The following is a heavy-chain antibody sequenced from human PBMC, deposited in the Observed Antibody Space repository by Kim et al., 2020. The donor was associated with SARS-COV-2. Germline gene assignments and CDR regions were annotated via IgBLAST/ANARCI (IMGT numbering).Heavy chain of an antibody. V-gene: IGHV3-33*05. J-gene: IGHJ6*02. CDR1: GFTFSSYG. Sequence: GGSLRLSCAASGFTFSSYGMHWVRQAPGKGLEWVAVISYDGSNKYYADSVKGRFTISRDNSKNTLYLQMNSLRAEDTAVYYCARDYYDSSGYYSPYYYHYYGMDVWGQGTTVTVSS. CDR2: ISYDGSNK. D-gene: IGHD3-22*01. CDR3: ARDYYDSSGYYSPYYYHYYGMDV.